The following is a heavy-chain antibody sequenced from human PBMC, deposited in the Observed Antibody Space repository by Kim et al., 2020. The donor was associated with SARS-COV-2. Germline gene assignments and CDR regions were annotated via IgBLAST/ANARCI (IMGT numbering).Heavy chain of an antibody. D-gene: IGHD4-17*01. CDR3: VKEETVTTALWFDP. J-gene: IGHJ5*02. V-gene: IGHV3-64D*09. Sequence: ADSVKGRFTISRDNSKNTLYLQMSSLRAEDTAVYYCVKEETVTTALWFDPWGQGTLVTVSS.